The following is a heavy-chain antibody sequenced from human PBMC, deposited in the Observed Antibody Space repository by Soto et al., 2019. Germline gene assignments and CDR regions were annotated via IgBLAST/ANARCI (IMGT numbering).Heavy chain of an antibody. CDR1: GDSVSSNSAA. J-gene: IGHJ6*02. CDR2: TYYRSKWYN. CDR3: ARGTVAAGYYYYGMDV. V-gene: IGHV6-1*01. D-gene: IGHD6-13*01. Sequence: QVQLQQSGPGLVKPSQTLSLTCAISGDSVSSNSAAWNWIRQSPSRGLEWLGRTYYRSKWYNDYAVSVKSRITIKPDTSKNQFSRQLNSGTPEDTAVYYCARGTVAAGYYYYGMDVWGQGTTVTVSS.